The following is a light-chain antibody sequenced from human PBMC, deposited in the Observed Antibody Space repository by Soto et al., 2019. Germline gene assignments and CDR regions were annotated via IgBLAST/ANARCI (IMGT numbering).Light chain of an antibody. CDR3: QTWVTGIHI. Sequence: QSVLTQSPSASASLGGSVKLTCTLSSGHSNYAIAWHQQQPEKGPRFLMKLNSDGSHSKGDGIPDRFSGSSSGAERYLTISTLQSEDEADYYCQTWVTGIHIFGGGTKLTVL. V-gene: IGLV4-69*01. J-gene: IGLJ2*01. CDR1: SGHSNYA. CDR2: LNSDGSH.